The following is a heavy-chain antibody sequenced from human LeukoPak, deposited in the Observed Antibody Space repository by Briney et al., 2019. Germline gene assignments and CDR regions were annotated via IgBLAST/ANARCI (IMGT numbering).Heavy chain of an antibody. J-gene: IGHJ6*02. CDR2: INHSGST. V-gene: IGHV4-34*01. Sequence: SETLSLTCAVYGGSFSGYYWSWIRQPPGKGLEWIGEINHSGSTNYNPSLKSRVTISVDTSKNQFSLKLSSVTAADTAVYYCATSPLRYFDWLLIDYGMDVWGQGTTVTVSS. CDR3: ATSPLRYFDWLLIDYGMDV. CDR1: GGSFSGYY. D-gene: IGHD3-9*01.